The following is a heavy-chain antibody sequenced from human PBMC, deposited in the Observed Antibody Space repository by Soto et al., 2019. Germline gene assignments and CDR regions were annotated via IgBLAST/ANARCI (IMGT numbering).Heavy chain of an antibody. V-gene: IGHV3-23*01. Sequence: GGSLRLSCAASGFTFSSYAMSWVRQAPGKGLEWVSAISGSGGSTYYADSVKGRFTISRDNSKNTLYLQMNSLRAEDTAVYYCAKAEGGPYYDILTGYYSPRPNYYYYMDVWGKGTTVTVSS. D-gene: IGHD3-9*01. CDR2: ISGSGGST. CDR1: GFTFSSYA. J-gene: IGHJ6*03. CDR3: AKAEGGPYYDILTGYYSPRPNYYYYMDV.